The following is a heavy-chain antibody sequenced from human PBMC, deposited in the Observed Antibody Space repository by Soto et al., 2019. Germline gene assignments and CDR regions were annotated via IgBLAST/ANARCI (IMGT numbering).Heavy chain of an antibody. D-gene: IGHD2-2*01. CDR1: GGTFGNYA. J-gene: IGHJ6*02. V-gene: IGHV1-69*06. Sequence: QVQLVQSGAEVKKPGSSVKVSCKASGGTFGNYAVSWVRQAPGQGLEWMGGIMPVFGTVNYAQKFQGRVTITADKFTSTAYMELSSLSSGDTAVYYCARVSVPGIHGEDVWGQGTTVSVSS. CDR2: IMPVFGTV. CDR3: ARVSVPGIHGEDV.